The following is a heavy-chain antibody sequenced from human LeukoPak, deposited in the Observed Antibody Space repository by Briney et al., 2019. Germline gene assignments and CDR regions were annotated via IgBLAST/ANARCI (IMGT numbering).Heavy chain of an antibody. CDR3: ARDRGFFLFDY. CDR2: IKEDGSET. CDR1: GFTFGNHS. V-gene: IGHV3-7*03. Sequence: GGSLRLSCAASGFTFGNHSMTGVRQAPGKGLEWLANIKEDGSETAYVDSVRGRFTISRDNAKSSLYLQMSSLRAEDTAVYYCARDRGFFLFDYWGQGTLVSV. D-gene: IGHD3-10*01. J-gene: IGHJ4*02.